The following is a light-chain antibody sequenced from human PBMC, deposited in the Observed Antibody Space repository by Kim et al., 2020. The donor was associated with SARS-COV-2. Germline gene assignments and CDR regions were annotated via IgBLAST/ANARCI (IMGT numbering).Light chain of an antibody. Sequence: APVKLTRRLSSGHSSDASAWHKQQPEKGPRYLMKLNSDGSHSKGDGIPDRFSGSSSGAERYLTISSLQSEDEADYYCQTWGTGIRVFGGGTQLTVL. CDR2: LNSDGSH. CDR3: QTWGTGIRV. V-gene: IGLV4-69*01. CDR1: SGHSSDA. J-gene: IGLJ3*02.